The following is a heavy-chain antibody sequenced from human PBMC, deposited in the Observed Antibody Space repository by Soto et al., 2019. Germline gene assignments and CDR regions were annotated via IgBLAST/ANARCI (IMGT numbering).Heavy chain of an antibody. CDR3: ASSGTSRH. CDR1: GGSFSDYF. V-gene: IGHV4-34*01. CDR2: INHSGST. J-gene: IGHJ4*02. Sequence: QVQLQQWGAGLLKPSETLSLTCAVYGGSFSDYFWSWIRQPPGKGLEWIGEINHSGSTRYNPSLKSRVPISVDTSMNHFSLKLSSVTAADTAVYFCASSGTSRHWGQGTLVTVSS. D-gene: IGHD2-2*01.